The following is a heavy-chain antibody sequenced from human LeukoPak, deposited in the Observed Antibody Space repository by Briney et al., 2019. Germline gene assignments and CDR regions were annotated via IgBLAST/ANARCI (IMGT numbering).Heavy chain of an antibody. Sequence: GGSLRLSCAASGFTFSSYAMHWVRQAPGKGLEWVAVISYDGSNKYYADSVKGRFTISRDNSKNTLYLQMNSLRAEDTAVYYCARDPRHIVVVTARPDYYYGMDVWGQGTTVTVSS. V-gene: IGHV3-30*04. J-gene: IGHJ6*02. CDR2: ISYDGSNK. CDR1: GFTFSSYA. CDR3: ARDPRHIVVVTARPDYYYGMDV. D-gene: IGHD2-21*02.